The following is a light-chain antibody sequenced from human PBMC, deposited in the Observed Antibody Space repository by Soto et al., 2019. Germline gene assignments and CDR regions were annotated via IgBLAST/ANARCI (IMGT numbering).Light chain of an antibody. CDR3: QQYNDGPFT. CDR1: QSVSVN. J-gene: IGKJ3*01. Sequence: EIVMTQSPGTLSVSPGERATLSCRASQSVSVNLAWYQPKPGQAPRLLIYGVSTRATGIPARFSGSESGTEFTLTISSLQSEDFAVFYCQQYNDGPFTFGPGTKVDIK. CDR2: GVS. V-gene: IGKV3-15*01.